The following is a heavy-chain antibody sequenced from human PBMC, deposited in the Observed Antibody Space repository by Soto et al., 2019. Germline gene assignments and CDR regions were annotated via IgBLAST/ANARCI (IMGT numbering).Heavy chain of an antibody. V-gene: IGHV3-48*02. CDR1: GFTFSSYS. CDR3: ARDPRYSSGWYRSAAFDY. CDR2: ISSSSSTI. Sequence: GGSLRLSCVASGFTFSSYSMNWVRQAPGKGLEWVSYISSSSSTIYYADSVKGRFTISRDNAKNSLYLQMDSLRDEDTAVYYCARDPRYSSGWYRSAAFDYWGQGTLVTVSS. J-gene: IGHJ4*02. D-gene: IGHD6-19*01.